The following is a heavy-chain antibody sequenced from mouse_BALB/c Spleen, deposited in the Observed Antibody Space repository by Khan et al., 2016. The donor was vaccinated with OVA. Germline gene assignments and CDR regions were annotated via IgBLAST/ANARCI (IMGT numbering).Heavy chain of an antibody. CDR1: GNTFTEYT. V-gene: IGHV1-18*01. CDR2: INPKNGVT. D-gene: IGHD3-1*01. CDR3: ARDSGRY. J-gene: IGHJ4*01. Sequence: EVKLMESGPELVKPGASVKISCKTSGNTFTEYTLHWVKQSHGKSLEWIGVINPKNGVTSYNQKFKGKATLTVDKSSSTAYMEFRSLTSEDAALYYCARDSGRYWGQGTSVTVSS.